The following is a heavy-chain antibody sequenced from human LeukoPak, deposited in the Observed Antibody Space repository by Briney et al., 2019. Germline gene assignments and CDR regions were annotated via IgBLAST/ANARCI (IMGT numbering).Heavy chain of an antibody. CDR3: TRDGGDSLYTAFDI. V-gene: IGHV3-72*01. D-gene: IGHD3-16*01. CDR2: IRRGSNGYTT. CDR1: GFTFSDYI. J-gene: IGHJ3*02. Sequence: GGSLRLSCAASGFTFSDYILDWVRQAPGKGLEWVARIRRGSNGYTTEYAASVRGRFIISRDDSKNSLYLHMSSLKTEDTAVYYCTRDGGDSLYTAFDIWGQETMVTVS.